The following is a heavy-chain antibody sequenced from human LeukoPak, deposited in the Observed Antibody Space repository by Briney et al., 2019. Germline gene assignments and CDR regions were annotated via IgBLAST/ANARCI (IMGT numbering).Heavy chain of an antibody. CDR1: GFTFTSSA. V-gene: IGHV1-58*01. Sequence: SVKVSCKASGFTFTSSAVQWVRQARGQRLEWIGWIVVGSGNTNYAQKFQERVTITRDMSTSTAYMELSSLRSEDTAVYYCAAADPSYYYDSNGYPFDYWGQGTLVTVSS. J-gene: IGHJ4*02. CDR3: AAADPSYYYDSNGYPFDY. D-gene: IGHD3-22*01. CDR2: IVVGSGNT.